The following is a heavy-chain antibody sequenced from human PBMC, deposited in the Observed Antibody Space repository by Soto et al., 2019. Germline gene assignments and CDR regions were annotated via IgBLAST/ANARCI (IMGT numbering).Heavy chain of an antibody. CDR1: GGSFRGFY. Sequence: SETLSLTCAVSGGSFRGFYWTWIRQSPGKGLEWLGDINHVGITNYNPSLKSRVSIPVDTSKSQFSLKLSSVTAADTAVYYCGRAHDFSRGRQQPIDPWGQATLVTVSS. V-gene: IGHV4-34*01. CDR3: GRAHDFSRGRQQPIDP. D-gene: IGHD2-15*01. J-gene: IGHJ5*02. CDR2: INHVGIT.